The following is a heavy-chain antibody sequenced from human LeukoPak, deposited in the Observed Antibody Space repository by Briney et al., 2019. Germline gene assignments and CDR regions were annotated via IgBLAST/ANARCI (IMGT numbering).Heavy chain of an antibody. CDR2: INHSGST. J-gene: IGHJ5*02. Sequence: PSETLSLTCAVYGGSFRGYYWSWLRQPPGKGLEWIGEINHSGSTNYNPSLKSRVTISVDTSKNQFSPRLSSVTAADTAVYYCARGKLQAAAGRPWFDPWGQGTLVSVSS. CDR3: ARGKLQAAAGRPWFDP. D-gene: IGHD6-13*01. V-gene: IGHV4-34*01. CDR1: GGSFRGYY.